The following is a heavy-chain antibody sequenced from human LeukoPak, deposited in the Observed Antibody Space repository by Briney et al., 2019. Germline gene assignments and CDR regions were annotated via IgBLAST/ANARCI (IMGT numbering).Heavy chain of an antibody. CDR3: ARSSAAFWSGRGVRPDFDY. Sequence: ASVKVSCKASGYTFTSYGISWVRQAPGQRLEWMGWISAYNGNTNYAQKLQGRVTMTTDTSTSTAYMELRSLRSDDTAVYYCARSSAAFWSGRGVRPDFDYWGQGTLVTVSS. J-gene: IGHJ4*02. CDR1: GYTFTSYG. D-gene: IGHD3-3*01. CDR2: ISAYNGNT. V-gene: IGHV1-18*01.